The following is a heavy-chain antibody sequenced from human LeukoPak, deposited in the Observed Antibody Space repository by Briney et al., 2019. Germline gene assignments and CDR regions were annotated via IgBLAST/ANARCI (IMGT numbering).Heavy chain of an antibody. CDR2: ISSSSSTI. CDR1: GFTFTSYA. CDR3: ARPREADWPREVDAFDI. V-gene: IGHV3-48*04. Sequence: PGGSLRLSCAVSGFTFTSYAMSWVRQAPGKGLEWVSYISSSSSTIYYADSVKGRFTISRDNAKNSLYLQMNSLRAEDTAVYYCARPREADWPREVDAFDIWGQGTMVTVSS. D-gene: IGHD3-9*01. J-gene: IGHJ3*02.